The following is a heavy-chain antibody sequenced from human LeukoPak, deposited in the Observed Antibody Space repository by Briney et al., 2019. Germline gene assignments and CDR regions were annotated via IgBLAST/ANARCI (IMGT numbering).Heavy chain of an antibody. CDR3: ALRWGSYLDY. CDR1: GYTFTSYD. J-gene: IGHJ4*02. D-gene: IGHD3-16*01. CDR2: INPNSGGT. V-gene: IGHV1-2*02. Sequence: ASVKVSCKASGYTFTSYDINWVRQTPGQGLEWVGWINPNSGGTNYAQKFQGRVTMTRDTSISTAYMELSRLRSDDTAVYYCALRWGSYLDYWGQGTLVTVSS.